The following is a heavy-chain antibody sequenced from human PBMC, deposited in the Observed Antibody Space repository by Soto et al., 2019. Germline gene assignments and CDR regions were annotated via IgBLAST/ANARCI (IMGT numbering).Heavy chain of an antibody. J-gene: IGHJ6*02. CDR1: GYTFTSYA. CDR2: INAGNGNT. V-gene: IGHV1-3*01. CDR3: ARSDAYYDFWSGYQNYYGMDV. D-gene: IGHD3-3*01. Sequence: ASVKVSCKSSGYTFTSYAIHWVRQAPGQRLEWMGWINAGNGNTKYSQKFQGRVTITRDTSASTAYMELSSLRSEDTAVYYCARSDAYYDFWSGYQNYYGMDVWGQGTTVTVS.